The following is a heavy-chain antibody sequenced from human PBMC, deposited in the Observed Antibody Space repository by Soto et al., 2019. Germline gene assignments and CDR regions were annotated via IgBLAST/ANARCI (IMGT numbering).Heavy chain of an antibody. CDR2: IYYSGST. CDR3: ARRGLVGATTFDY. CDR1: GGSISSSSSY. D-gene: IGHD1-26*01. J-gene: IGHJ4*02. V-gene: IGHV4-39*01. Sequence: SETLSLTCTVSGGSISSSSSYWGWIRQPPGKGLEWIAGIYYSGSTYYNPSLKSRVTISVDTSKNQFSLKLGSVTAADTAVYYCARRGLVGATTFDYWGQGTLVTVSS.